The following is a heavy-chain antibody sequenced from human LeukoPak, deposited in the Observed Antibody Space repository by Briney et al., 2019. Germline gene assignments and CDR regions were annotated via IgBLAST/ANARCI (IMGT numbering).Heavy chain of an antibody. V-gene: IGHV3-48*02. CDR2: ISSGSEII. CDR3: ARNPAGIGDY. J-gene: IGHJ4*02. Sequence: ETLSLTCGVSGGSVTSTNWWTWVRQPPGKGLEWVSFISSGSEIIYYADSVKGRFTVSRDNAKNSLYLQMNSLRDEDTAVYYCARNPAGIGDYLGQGTLVTVSS. CDR1: GGSVTSTN. D-gene: IGHD1-26*01.